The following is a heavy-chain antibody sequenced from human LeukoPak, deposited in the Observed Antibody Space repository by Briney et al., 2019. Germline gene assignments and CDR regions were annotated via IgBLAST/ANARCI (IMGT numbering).Heavy chain of an antibody. D-gene: IGHD2-15*01. J-gene: IGHJ4*02. V-gene: IGHV4-38-2*01. Sequence: SETLSLTCAVSGYSIRSGYYWGWIRQPPGKGLEWIGSIYHSGSTYYNPSLKSRVTISVDTSKNQFSLKLSSVTAADTAVYYCARPRGSCSGGSCYYYYFDYWGQGTLVTVSS. CDR3: ARPRGSCSGGSCYYYYFDY. CDR1: GYSIRSGYY. CDR2: IYHSGST.